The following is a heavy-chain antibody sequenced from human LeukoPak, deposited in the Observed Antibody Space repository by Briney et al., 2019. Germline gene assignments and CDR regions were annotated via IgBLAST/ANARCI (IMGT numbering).Heavy chain of an antibody. CDR1: GTSISSLY. Sequence: PSETLSLTCTVSGTSISSLYWSWIRQPPGKGLEWIGYIYYTGSTSYNPSLKSPVTIFVDTSKNQFSLRLSSVTAADTAVYYCARHRAYSSSSPFDYWGQGTLVTVSS. D-gene: IGHD6-6*01. CDR3: ARHRAYSSSSPFDY. V-gene: IGHV4-59*08. CDR2: IYYTGST. J-gene: IGHJ4*02.